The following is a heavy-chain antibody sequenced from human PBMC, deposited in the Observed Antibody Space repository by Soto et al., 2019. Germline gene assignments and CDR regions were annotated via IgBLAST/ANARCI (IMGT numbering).Heavy chain of an antibody. J-gene: IGHJ6*02. CDR2: IYWDDDK. Sequence: QITLKESGPTLVKPTQTLTLTCTFSGFSLSTSEVGLGWVRQPPGKALEWVALIYWDDDKRYSPSLKSRLTITKATSKSQVVLTITNSAPVDTATYSCAHSMRPRIFSVWGQGTTVTFSS. CDR1: GFSLSTSEVG. D-gene: IGHD3-3*01. CDR3: AHSMRPRIFSV. V-gene: IGHV2-5*02.